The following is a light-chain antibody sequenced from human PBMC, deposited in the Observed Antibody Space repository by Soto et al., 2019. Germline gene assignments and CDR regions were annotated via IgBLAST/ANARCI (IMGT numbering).Light chain of an antibody. CDR3: KQYGNSPIT. CDR1: QSVRSRY. CDR2: GAS. Sequence: ETVLTPSPGTLSVSPGYRATLSCRASQSVRSRYLAWYQQKPGQATRLLISGASSRATGIPDRFSGSGSGTDFTLTVSRLEPEEFALYYCKQYGNSPITFGQGTRLEIK. J-gene: IGKJ5*01. V-gene: IGKV3-20*01.